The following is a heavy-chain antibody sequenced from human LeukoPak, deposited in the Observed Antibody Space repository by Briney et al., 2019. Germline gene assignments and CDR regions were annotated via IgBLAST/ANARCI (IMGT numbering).Heavy chain of an antibody. D-gene: IGHD6-19*01. CDR2: IYHSGST. J-gene: IGHJ4*02. Sequence: SETLSLTCTVSGDSISSRSYYWGWIRQPPGKGLEWIGSIYHSGSTYYNPSLKSRVTISVDTSKNQFSLKLSSVTAADTAVYYCARVTGIAVAGTYYWGQGTLVTVSS. V-gene: IGHV4-39*07. CDR1: GDSISSRSYY. CDR3: ARVTGIAVAGTYY.